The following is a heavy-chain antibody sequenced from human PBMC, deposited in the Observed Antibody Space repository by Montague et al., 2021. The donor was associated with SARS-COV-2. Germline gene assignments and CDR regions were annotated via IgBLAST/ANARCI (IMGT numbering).Heavy chain of an antibody. Sequence: SETLSLTCVGDLHSVGADHRRSSEGHPSELQPQLIGVCCHPVSTKYKPSLKSRVSMSVDKSWNQFSLRLTSVTAADTAIYYCARKGSGRSDLAYWGQGTLVTVSS. J-gene: IGHJ4*02. D-gene: IGHD1-26*01. CDR3: ARKGSGRSDLAY. CDR1: LHSVGADHR. CDR2: CCHPVST. V-gene: IGHV4-4*02.